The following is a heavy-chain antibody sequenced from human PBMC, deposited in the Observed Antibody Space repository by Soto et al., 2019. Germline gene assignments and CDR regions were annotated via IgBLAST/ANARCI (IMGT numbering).Heavy chain of an antibody. CDR3: AKKDSYDSWTYLYHFDC. Sequence: EMQLLESGGGWVQPGGSLRLSCAASGFTFSNYAMSWVRQAPGKGLEWVSTLTAGGGDTYYAESVKGRFTISRDNSKKTLYMQMNSLIAEDTALYYCAKKDSYDSWTYLYHFDCWGQGTLVTVSS. CDR1: GFTFSNYA. D-gene: IGHD3-10*01. J-gene: IGHJ4*02. V-gene: IGHV3-23*01. CDR2: LTAGGGDT.